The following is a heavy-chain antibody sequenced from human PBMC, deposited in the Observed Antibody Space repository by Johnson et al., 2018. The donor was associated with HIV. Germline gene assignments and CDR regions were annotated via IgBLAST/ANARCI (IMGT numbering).Heavy chain of an antibody. CDR2: IKSKADGATT. CDR3: TTCYSHGSSRYHQADAFDS. Sequence: VQLVESGGGLVKPGGSLRLSCAGSGFTFNNAWMTWVRQAPGKGLEWVGRIKSKADGATTDYAAPVKGRFTISRADSKNTLSLQMNSRKTEGSGVYYCTTCYSHGSSRYHQADAFDSWGQGTTVTVSS. V-gene: IGHV3-15*01. J-gene: IGHJ3*02. D-gene: IGHD3-22*01. CDR1: GFTFNNAW.